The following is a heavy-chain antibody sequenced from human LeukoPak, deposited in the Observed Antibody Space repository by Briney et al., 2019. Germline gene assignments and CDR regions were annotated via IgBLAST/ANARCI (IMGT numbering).Heavy chain of an antibody. CDR2: IYYSGST. J-gene: IGHJ4*02. CDR1: GGSISSYY. Sequence: SETLSLTCTVSGGSISSYYWSWIRQPPGKGLEWIGYIYYSGSTNYNPSLKSRVTISVDTSKNQFSLKLSSVTAADTAVYYSARVRSGYLILIDYWGQGTLVTVSS. D-gene: IGHD3-22*01. V-gene: IGHV4-59*01. CDR3: ARVRSGYLILIDY.